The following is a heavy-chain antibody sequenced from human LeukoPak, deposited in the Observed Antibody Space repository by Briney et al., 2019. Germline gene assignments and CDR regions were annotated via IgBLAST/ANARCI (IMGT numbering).Heavy chain of an antibody. CDR2: TTHSGITT. CDR1: GFSFTDFD. Sequence: GGSLRLSCTASGFSFTDFDMNWVRQAPGKGLEWVSHTTHSGITTHYADSVKGRFTISRDNSKSTLYLQMNSLRAEDTAVCYCAKPVTGSIFDYWGRGTLVTVSS. V-gene: IGHV3-23*01. D-gene: IGHD6-19*01. J-gene: IGHJ4*02. CDR3: AKPVTGSIFDY.